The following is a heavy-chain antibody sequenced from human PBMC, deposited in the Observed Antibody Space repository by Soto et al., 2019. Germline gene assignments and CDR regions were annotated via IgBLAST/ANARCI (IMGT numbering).Heavy chain of an antibody. CDR3: ASWLHNPRSGYDPGRDALDI. CDR2: IIPILGIA. D-gene: IGHD5-12*01. V-gene: IGHV1-69*02. Sequence: QVQLVQSGAEVKKPGSSVKVSCKASGGTFSSYTIRWVRQAPGQGREWMGRIIPILGIANYAQKFQGRVTITADKSTSTAYMELSSLRSEDTAVYYCASWLHNPRSGYDPGRDALDIWGQGTMVTVSS. J-gene: IGHJ3*02. CDR1: GGTFSSYT.